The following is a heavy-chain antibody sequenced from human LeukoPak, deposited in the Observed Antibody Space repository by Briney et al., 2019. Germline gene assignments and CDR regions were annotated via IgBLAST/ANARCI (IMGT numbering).Heavy chain of an antibody. D-gene: IGHD6-6*01. CDR1: GGSISRYY. Sequence: SETLSLTCTVSGGSISRYYWSWIRQPPGKGLEWIGYIYTSGSTNYNPSLKSRVTIPVDTSKNQFSLKLSSVTAADTAVYYCARHAHSSSSGGAFDIWGQGTMVTVSS. CDR3: ARHAHSSSSGGAFDI. V-gene: IGHV4-4*09. J-gene: IGHJ3*02. CDR2: IYTSGST.